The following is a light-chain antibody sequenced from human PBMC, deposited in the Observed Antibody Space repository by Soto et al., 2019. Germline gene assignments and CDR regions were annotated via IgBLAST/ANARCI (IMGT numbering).Light chain of an antibody. V-gene: IGLV2-8*01. Sequence: QSALTQPPSVSGSPGQSVTISCTGTSSDVGFFNYVSWYQHHPGKVPKFLIYEVNKRPSGVPDRFSGSKSGNTASLTVSGLQPEDGAEYFCSSFVDGTSYVFGTGTKLTVL. CDR3: SSFVDGTSYV. CDR1: SSDVGFFNY. CDR2: EVN. J-gene: IGLJ1*01.